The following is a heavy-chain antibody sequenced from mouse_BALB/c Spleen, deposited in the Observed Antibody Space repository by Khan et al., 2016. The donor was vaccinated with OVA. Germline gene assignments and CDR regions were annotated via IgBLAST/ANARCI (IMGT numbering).Heavy chain of an antibody. J-gene: IGHJ3*01. V-gene: IGHV5-6*01. D-gene: IGHD4-1*01. CDR3: ASHLTGSFAY. CDR2: INSDGYYT. Sequence: VQLKESGGDLMKPGGSLKLSCAASGFTFSNYGMSWVRQTPDKRLEWVATINSDGYYTYYPDSVQGRFTISRNNAKNTLYLQMSSLKSEDTAMYYCASHLTGSFAYWGQGTLVTVSA. CDR1: GFTFSNYG.